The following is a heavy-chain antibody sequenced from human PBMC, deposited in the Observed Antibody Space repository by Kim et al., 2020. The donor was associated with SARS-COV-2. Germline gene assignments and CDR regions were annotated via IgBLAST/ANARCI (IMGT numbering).Heavy chain of an antibody. CDR1: GFTFSSYS. J-gene: IGHJ4*02. V-gene: IGHV3-48*02. D-gene: IGHD3-16*01. CDR2: ISSSSTTI. CDR3: SVDGSHDVY. Sequence: GGSLRLSCAASGFTFSSYSMNWVRQAPGKGLEWVSYISSSSTTIYYADSVKGRFTISRDNAKNSLYLQMSSLRDEDTAVYYCSVDGSHDVYWGQGTLVTVSS.